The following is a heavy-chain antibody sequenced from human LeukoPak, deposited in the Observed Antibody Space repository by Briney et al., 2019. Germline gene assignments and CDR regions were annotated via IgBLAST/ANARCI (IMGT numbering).Heavy chain of an antibody. CDR1: GGSISSYY. J-gene: IGHJ6*03. V-gene: IGHV4-39*01. D-gene: IGHD2-2*01. CDR3: ARQNLYCSSTSCHYYYYYYMDV. CDR2: IYYSGST. Sequence: SETLSLTCTVSGGSISSYYWGWIRQPPGKGLEWIGSIYYSGSTYYNPSLKSRVTISVDTSKNQFSLKLSSVTAADTAVYYCARQNLYCSSTSCHYYYYYYMDVWGKGTTVTVSS.